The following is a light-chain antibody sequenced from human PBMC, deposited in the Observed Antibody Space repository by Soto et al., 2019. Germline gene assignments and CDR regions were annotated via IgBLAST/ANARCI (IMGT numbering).Light chain of an antibody. CDR2: AAS. CDR1: QGIRND. V-gene: IGKV1-6*01. Sequence: GDRVTITCRASQGIRNDLGWYQQKPGKAPKLLIFAASSLLSGAPSRFSGSGSGTDFTLTISSLRPEDFASYYCLQDYSYPWTFGQGTKVEIK. CDR3: LQDYSYPWT. J-gene: IGKJ1*01.